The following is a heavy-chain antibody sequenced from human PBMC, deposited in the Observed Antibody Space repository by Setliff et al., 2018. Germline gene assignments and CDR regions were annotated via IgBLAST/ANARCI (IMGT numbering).Heavy chain of an antibody. D-gene: IGHD3-22*01. CDR1: GFTSGAYW. CDR2: INNWGYST. CDR3: ARVSGYDTTGYSLLY. J-gene: IGHJ4*02. V-gene: IGHV3-48*01. Sequence: GGSLRLSCVVSGFTSGAYWMNWVCQAPGKGLVWISYINNWGYSTYYADSVKGRFTISRDNSNNTVYLHLSSPRPEDTAVYYCARVSGYDTTGYSLLYWGQGTLVTVSS.